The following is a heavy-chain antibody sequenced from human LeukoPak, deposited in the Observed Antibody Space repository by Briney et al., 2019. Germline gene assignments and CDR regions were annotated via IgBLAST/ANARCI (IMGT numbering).Heavy chain of an antibody. D-gene: IGHD1-26*01. CDR2: IYYSGST. CDR3: ADRQVGATRN. V-gene: IGHV4-59*01. Sequence: PSETLSLTCTVSGGSISSYYWSWIRQPPGKGLEWIGYIYYSGSTNYNPSLKSRVTISVDTSKNQFSLKLSSVTAADTAVYYCADRQVGATRNWGQGTLVTVSS. CDR1: GGSISSYY. J-gene: IGHJ4*02.